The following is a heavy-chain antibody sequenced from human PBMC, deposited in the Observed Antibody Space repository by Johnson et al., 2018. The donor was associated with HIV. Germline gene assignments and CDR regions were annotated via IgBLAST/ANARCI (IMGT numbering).Heavy chain of an antibody. CDR3: ARPRTTVTQVDAFDI. J-gene: IGHJ3*02. Sequence: VQLVESGGGLVQPGGSLRLSCAASGFTFSSYAMHWVRQAPGKGLEYVSAISSNGGSTYYANSVKGRFTIYRDNSKNTLYLQMGSLRAEDMAVYYCARPRTTVTQVDAFDIWGQGTMVTVSS. CDR1: GFTFSSYA. D-gene: IGHD4-17*01. CDR2: ISSNGGST. V-gene: IGHV3-64*01.